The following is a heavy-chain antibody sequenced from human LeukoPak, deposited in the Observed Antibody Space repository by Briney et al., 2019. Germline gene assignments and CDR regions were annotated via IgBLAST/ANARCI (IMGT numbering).Heavy chain of an antibody. CDR2: IYYSGST. Sequence: SETLSLTCTVSGGSISSYYWSWIRQPPGKGLEWIGYIYYSGSTNYIPSLKSRVTISVDTSKNQFSLKLSSVTAADTAVYYCARVGNKYSRHLFDYWGQGTLVTVSS. V-gene: IGHV4-59*01. J-gene: IGHJ4*02. CDR3: ARVGNKYSRHLFDY. CDR1: GGSISSYY. D-gene: IGHD5-12*01.